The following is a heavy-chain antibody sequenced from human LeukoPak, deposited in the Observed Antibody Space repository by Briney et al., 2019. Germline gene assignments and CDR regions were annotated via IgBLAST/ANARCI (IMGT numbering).Heavy chain of an antibody. D-gene: IGHD6-13*01. V-gene: IGHV3-30-3*01. CDR3: ARGGIAAADLRFDY. J-gene: IGHJ4*02. CDR1: GFTFSSSA. CDR2: ISYDGTIK. Sequence: GRSLRLSCAASGFTFSSSALHWVRQAPGKGLEWVAVISYDGTIKYYADSVKGRFTISRDNSKNTLYLQMYSLRTEETAVYYCARGGIAAADLRFDYWGQGTLVTVSS.